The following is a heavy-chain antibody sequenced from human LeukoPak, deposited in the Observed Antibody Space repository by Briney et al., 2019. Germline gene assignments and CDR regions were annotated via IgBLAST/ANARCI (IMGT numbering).Heavy chain of an antibody. CDR2: ISYDGSNK. CDR1: GFTFSSYG. Sequence: GGSLRLSCAASGFTFSSYGMHWVRQAPGKGLEWVAVISYDGSNKYYADSVKGRFTISRDNSKNTLYLQMNSLRAEDTAVYYCAKTLYYYGSGSDPFDYWGQGTLVTVSS. D-gene: IGHD3-10*01. V-gene: IGHV3-30*18. J-gene: IGHJ4*02. CDR3: AKTLYYYGSGSDPFDY.